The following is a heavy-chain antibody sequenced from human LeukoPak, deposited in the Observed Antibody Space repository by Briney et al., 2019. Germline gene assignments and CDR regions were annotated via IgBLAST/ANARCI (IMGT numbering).Heavy chain of an antibody. CDR3: ARGSSADNSGYRPVDP. CDR2: IKQDGSEK. Sequence: PRGSLRLSCVVSGFTFSSYWMSWVRQAPGKGLEWVANIKQDGSEKYYVDSVKGRFTISRDNAKKSLYLQMNSLRAEDTAVYYCARGSSADNSGYRPVDPWGQGTLVTVSS. J-gene: IGHJ5*02. V-gene: IGHV3-7*01. D-gene: IGHD3-22*01. CDR1: GFTFSSYW.